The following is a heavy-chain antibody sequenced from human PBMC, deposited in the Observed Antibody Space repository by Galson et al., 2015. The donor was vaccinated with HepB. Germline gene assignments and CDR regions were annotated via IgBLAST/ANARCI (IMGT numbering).Heavy chain of an antibody. Sequence: SLRLSCAASGYTFSNYGMHWVRQAPGKGLEWVASISYDGNVKYYGNSVKGRFTISRDDSKNTLSLHMNSLRPEDTAIYYCAKDLALLWRTSSWYPGFDYWGQGTLVTVSS. D-gene: IGHD6-13*01. CDR2: ISYDGNVK. J-gene: IGHJ4*02. CDR3: AKDLALLWRTSSWYPGFDY. V-gene: IGHV3-30*18. CDR1: GYTFSNYG.